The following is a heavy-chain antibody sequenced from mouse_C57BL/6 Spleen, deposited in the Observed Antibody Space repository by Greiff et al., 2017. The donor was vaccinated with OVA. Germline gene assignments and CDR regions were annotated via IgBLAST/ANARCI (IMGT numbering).Heavy chain of an antibody. CDR3: ARPFITTVVATNYFDY. CDR2: ISSGSSTI. CDR1: GFTFSDYG. D-gene: IGHD1-1*01. J-gene: IGHJ2*01. V-gene: IGHV5-17*01. Sequence: VQLKESGGGLVKPGGSLKLSCAASGFTFSDYGMHWVRQAPEKGLAWVAYISSGSSTIYYADTVKGRFTISRDNAKNTLFLQMTSLRSEDTAMYYCARPFITTVVATNYFDYWGQGTTLTVSS.